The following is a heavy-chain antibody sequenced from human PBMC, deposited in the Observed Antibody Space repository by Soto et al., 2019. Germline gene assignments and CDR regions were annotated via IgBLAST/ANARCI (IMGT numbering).Heavy chain of an antibody. CDR2: VSANGRNT. J-gene: IGHJ5*01. V-gene: IGHV3-23*01. CDR1: GFTVSSYA. CDR3: AKDLSSLGWLELGAHFES. Sequence: VRLSFAASGFTVSSYAINCFLQSPGKGLDWVSSVSANGRNTYYADSVKGRFTVSREKSKNALFLQLDSLRVEDTAIYYCAKDLSSLGWLELGAHFESWGQGPLVHVSS. D-gene: IGHD3-22*01.